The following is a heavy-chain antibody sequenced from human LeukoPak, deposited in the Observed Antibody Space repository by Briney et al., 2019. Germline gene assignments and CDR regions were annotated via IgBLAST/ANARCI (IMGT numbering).Heavy chain of an antibody. CDR2: IIPIFGTA. V-gene: IGHV1-69*13. Sequence: SVKVSCKASGGTFSSYAISWVRQAPGQGLEWMGGIIPIFGTANYAQKFQGRVTITADESTSTAYMELSSLRSEDTAVYYCAGGPFMIARQYYFDYWGQGTLVTVSS. J-gene: IGHJ4*02. CDR3: AGGPFMIARQYYFDY. D-gene: IGHD3-22*01. CDR1: GGTFSSYA.